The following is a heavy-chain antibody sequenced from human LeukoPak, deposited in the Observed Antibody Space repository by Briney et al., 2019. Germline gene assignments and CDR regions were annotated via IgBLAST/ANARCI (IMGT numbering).Heavy chain of an antibody. Sequence: GASVKVCCKASGYTFTGYYMHWVREAPGQGLGWMGWINPNSGGTNYAQKFQGRVTMTRDTSISTAYMELSRLRSADTTVYSCATVRCTNGVCYWWFDPWGQGTLVTVSS. CDR3: ATVRCTNGVCYWWFDP. V-gene: IGHV1-2*02. CDR2: INPNSGGT. J-gene: IGHJ5*02. CDR1: GYTFTGYY. D-gene: IGHD2-8*01.